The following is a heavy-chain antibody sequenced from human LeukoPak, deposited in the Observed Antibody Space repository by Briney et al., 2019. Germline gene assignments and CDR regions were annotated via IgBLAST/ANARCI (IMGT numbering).Heavy chain of an antibody. CDR3: ARGGAQRELLIDY. CDR2: ISSDETDK. J-gene: IGHJ4*02. CDR1: GFTFSNYG. Sequence: PGRSLRLSCAASGFTFSNYGMHWVRQAPGKGLEWVAVISSDETDKYYADSVKGRFTISRDNSKNTLYLQMNSLRAEDTAVYYCARGGAQRELLIDYWGQGTLVTVSS. V-gene: IGHV3-30*03. D-gene: IGHD1-26*01.